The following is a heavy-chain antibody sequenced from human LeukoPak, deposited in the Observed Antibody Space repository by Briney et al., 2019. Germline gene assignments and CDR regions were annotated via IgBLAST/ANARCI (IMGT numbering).Heavy chain of an antibody. CDR3: AKGNPYYYDSGGYYLGPYYFDY. J-gene: IGHJ4*02. CDR1: GFTFRSYG. V-gene: IGHV3-23*01. Sequence: GGSLRLSCAATGFTFRSYGMSWVRQVPGKGLEWVSVISGSGGSTYYADSVKGRFTISRDNSKNTLYLQMNSLRAEDTAVYYCAKGNPYYYDSGGYYLGPYYFDYWGQGTLVTVSS. CDR2: ISGSGGST. D-gene: IGHD3-22*01.